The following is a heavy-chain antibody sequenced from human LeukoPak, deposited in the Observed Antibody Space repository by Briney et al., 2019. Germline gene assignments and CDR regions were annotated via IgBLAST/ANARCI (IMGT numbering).Heavy chain of an antibody. Sequence: GGSLRLSCAASGFTFSDYSMHWVRQAPGKGLEWVSYISSTSSAIYYGDSVRGRFTISRDNAKNSPYLQMNSLRDEDTAIYYFARCHDFWTGEYFFDYWGQGILVTVSS. J-gene: IGHJ4*02. D-gene: IGHD3/OR15-3a*01. CDR2: ISSTSSAI. CDR1: GFTFSDYS. CDR3: ARCHDFWTGEYFFDY. V-gene: IGHV3-48*02.